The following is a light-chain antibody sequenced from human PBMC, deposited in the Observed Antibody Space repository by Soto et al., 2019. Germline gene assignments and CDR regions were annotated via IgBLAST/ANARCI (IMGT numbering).Light chain of an antibody. CDR3: QQYRYSRT. CDR1: QSFSNNY. CDR2: GAS. V-gene: IGKV3-20*01. J-gene: IGKJ1*01. Sequence: EIVLTQSPGTLSLSPGERATLSCRASQSFSNNYLAWYQQKPGQAPRLLIYGASSRATGIPDRFSGSGSGTDFTLTISRLEPEDFAVYYCQQYRYSRTFGQGTKVEIK.